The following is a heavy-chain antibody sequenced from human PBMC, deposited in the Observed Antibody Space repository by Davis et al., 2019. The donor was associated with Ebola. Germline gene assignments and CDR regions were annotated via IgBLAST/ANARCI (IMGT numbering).Heavy chain of an antibody. D-gene: IGHD6-19*01. J-gene: IGHJ4*02. V-gene: IGHV1-18*01. CDR1: GYTFTSYG. CDR2: ISAYNGNT. Sequence: ASVKVSCKASGYTFTSYGISWVRQAPGQGLEWMGWISAYNGNTNYAQKLQGRVTMTTDTSTSTAYMELRSLRSDDTAVYYCARRIAVAGSAVGTFDYWGQGTLVTVSS. CDR3: ARRIAVAGSAVGTFDY.